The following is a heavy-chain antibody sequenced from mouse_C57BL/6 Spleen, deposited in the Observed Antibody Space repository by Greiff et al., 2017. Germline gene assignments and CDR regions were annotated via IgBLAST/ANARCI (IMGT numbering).Heavy chain of an antibody. CDR2: INPSASDT. Sequence: QVQLQQPGAELVKPGASVKVSCKASGYTFTSYWMHWVKQRPGQGLEWIGRINPSASDTNYKQKFKGKATLTVDKSSSTAYMRLSSLTSEDSAVYYCAISAVAYFDYWGQGTTLTVSA. CDR1: GYTFTSYW. V-gene: IGHV1-74*01. J-gene: IGHJ2*01. CDR3: AISAVAYFDY. D-gene: IGHD1-1*01.